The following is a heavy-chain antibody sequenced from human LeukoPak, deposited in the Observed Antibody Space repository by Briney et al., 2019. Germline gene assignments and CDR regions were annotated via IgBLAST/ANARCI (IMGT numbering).Heavy chain of an antibody. CDR3: ARDSRQLALDY. Sequence: GGSLRLSCAASGFTFSSYSMNWVRQAPGKGLAWVSSISSSSSYICYADSVKGRFTISRDNAKNSLYLQMNSLRAEDTAVYYCARDSRQLALDYWGQGTLVTVSS. D-gene: IGHD6-6*01. CDR2: ISSSSSYI. CDR1: GFTFSSYS. J-gene: IGHJ4*02. V-gene: IGHV3-21*01.